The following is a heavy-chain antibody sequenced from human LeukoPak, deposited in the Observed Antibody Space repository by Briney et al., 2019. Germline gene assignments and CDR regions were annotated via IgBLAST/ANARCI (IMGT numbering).Heavy chain of an antibody. V-gene: IGHV4-59*01. J-gene: IGHJ6*03. D-gene: IGHD1-26*01. Sequence: SETLSLTCTVSGGSIGSYYWSWIRQPPGKGLEWIGYIYYSGSTNYNPSLKSRVTISVDTSKNQFSLKLSSVTAADTAVYYCARVSGGARYYYYMDVWGKGTTVTVSS. CDR2: IYYSGST. CDR3: ARVSGGARYYYYMDV. CDR1: GGSIGSYY.